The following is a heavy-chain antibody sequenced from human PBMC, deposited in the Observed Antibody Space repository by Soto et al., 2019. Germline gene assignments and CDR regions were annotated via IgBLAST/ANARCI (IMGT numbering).Heavy chain of an antibody. D-gene: IGHD1-26*01. Sequence: LRLSCAASGFTFSSYAMSWVRQAPGKGLEWVSAISGSGGSTYYADSVKGRFTISRDNSKNTLYLQMNSLRAEDTAVYYCAKDGGSYSTPDDYYYYGMDVWGQGTTVTVSS. J-gene: IGHJ6*02. V-gene: IGHV3-23*01. CDR2: ISGSGGST. CDR3: AKDGGSYSTPDDYYYYGMDV. CDR1: GFTFSSYA.